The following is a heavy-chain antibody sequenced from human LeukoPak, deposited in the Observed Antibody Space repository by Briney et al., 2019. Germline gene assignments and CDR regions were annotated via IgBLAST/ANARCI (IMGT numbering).Heavy chain of an antibody. CDR3: AKRGYDSSGYYFIAAHEYFQH. Sequence: GGSLRLSCAASGFTFSSYAMSWVRQAPGKGLEWVSSISGSGGSTYYADSVKGWFTISRDNSKTTLYLQMNSLRAEDTAVYYCAKRGYDSSGYYFIAAHEYFQHWGQGTLVTVSS. V-gene: IGHV3-23*01. CDR1: GFTFSSYA. J-gene: IGHJ1*01. CDR2: ISGSGGST. D-gene: IGHD3-22*01.